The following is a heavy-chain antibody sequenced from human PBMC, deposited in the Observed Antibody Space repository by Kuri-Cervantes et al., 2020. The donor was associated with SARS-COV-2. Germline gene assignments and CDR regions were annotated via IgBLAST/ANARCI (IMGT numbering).Heavy chain of an antibody. CDR2: ISYDGSNE. J-gene: IGHJ5*01. Sequence: GESLKISCAASGFTFTSCALHWVRLAPGKGLEWVAFISYDGSNEYYADSVRGRFTISRDNSNTTLYLQVNRLRAGDTALYYCAKDRVGVLDSWGQGTQVTAPQ. CDR1: GFTFTSCA. V-gene: IGHV3-30*01. D-gene: IGHD2-21*01. CDR3: AKDRVGVLDS.